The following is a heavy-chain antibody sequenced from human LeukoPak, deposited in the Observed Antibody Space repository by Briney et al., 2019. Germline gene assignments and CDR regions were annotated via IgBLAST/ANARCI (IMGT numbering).Heavy chain of an antibody. CDR1: GFTFSSYA. CDR2: ISGSGGST. V-gene: IGHV3-23*01. Sequence: GGSLRPSCAASGFTFSSYAMSWVRQAPGKGLEWVSAISGSGGSTYYADSVKGRFTISRDNSKNTLYLQMNSLRAEDTAVYYCAKVGYSSTSCYEGATHAEYFQHWGQGTLVTVSS. D-gene: IGHD2-2*01. J-gene: IGHJ1*01. CDR3: AKVGYSSTSCYEGATHAEYFQH.